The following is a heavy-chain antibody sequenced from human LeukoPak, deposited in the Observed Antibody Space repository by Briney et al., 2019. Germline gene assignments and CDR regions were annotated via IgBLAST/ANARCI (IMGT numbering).Heavy chain of an antibody. CDR2: ISSSSSYI. J-gene: IGHJ4*02. CDR1: GFTFSSYS. CDR3: AREEGYSYGRRIDY. Sequence: TGGSLRLSCAASGFTFSSYSMNWVRQAPGKGLEWVSSISSSSSYIYYADSVKGRFTISSDNAKNSLYLQMNSLRAEDTAVYYCAREEGYSYGRRIDYWGQGTLVTVSS. D-gene: IGHD5-18*01. V-gene: IGHV3-21*01.